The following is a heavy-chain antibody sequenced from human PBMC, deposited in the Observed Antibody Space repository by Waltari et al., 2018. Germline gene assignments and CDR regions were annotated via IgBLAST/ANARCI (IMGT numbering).Heavy chain of an antibody. CDR1: GYTFSGYY. CDR2: INPKTSDI. CDR3: ASPSFSSPTSAGY. Sequence: QVQLVQSGAEGKKPGASVKVSCKAFGYTFSGYYLYWVRQAPGQGLEWMGRINPKTSDIDYSQKFQGRFTMTADTSINTVYMELRRLRSDDTAVYFCASPSFSSPTSAGYWGQGTLVTVSS. V-gene: IGHV1-2*06. D-gene: IGHD2-2*01. J-gene: IGHJ4*02.